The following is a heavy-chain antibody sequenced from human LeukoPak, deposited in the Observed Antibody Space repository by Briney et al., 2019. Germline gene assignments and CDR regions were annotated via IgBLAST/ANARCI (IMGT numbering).Heavy chain of an antibody. CDR1: GFTFSRYD. Sequence: GGSLRLSCVASGFTFSRYDMHWVRQAPGKGLEWVAVTSNDGRNEIYADSVKGRFTISRDNSKNTLYLQMNSLRAEDTAVYYCAKAKRITMVRGVIDYWGQGTLVTVSS. V-gene: IGHV3-30*04. CDR3: AKAKRITMVRGVIDY. J-gene: IGHJ4*02. CDR2: TSNDGRNE. D-gene: IGHD3-10*01.